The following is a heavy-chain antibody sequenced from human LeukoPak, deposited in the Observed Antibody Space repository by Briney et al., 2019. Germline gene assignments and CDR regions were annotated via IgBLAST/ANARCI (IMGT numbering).Heavy chain of an antibody. Sequence: SETLSLTCTVSGDSISSYYWSWLRQPTGKALGWIGYIYYSGSTNYNPSLKSRVTISVDTSKNQFSLKLSSVTAADTAVYYCASGLSGVSGVARWGQGTLVTVSS. D-gene: IGHD3-3*01. J-gene: IGHJ4*02. V-gene: IGHV4-59*01. CDR2: IYYSGST. CDR3: ASGLSGVSGVAR. CDR1: GDSISSYY.